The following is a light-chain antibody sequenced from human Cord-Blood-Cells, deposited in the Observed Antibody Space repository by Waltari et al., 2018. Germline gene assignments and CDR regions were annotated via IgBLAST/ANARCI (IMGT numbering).Light chain of an antibody. V-gene: IGLV3-19*01. CDR3: NSRDSSGIHYV. Sequence: SSELTQDPAVSVALGQTVRITCQGDSLRSYYASWYQQKPGRAPVLVIYGKNNRPSGIPDRFSDSSAGNTASLTITGAQAEDEADYYCNSRDSSGIHYVFGTGTKVTVL. J-gene: IGLJ1*01. CDR1: SLRSYY. CDR2: GKN.